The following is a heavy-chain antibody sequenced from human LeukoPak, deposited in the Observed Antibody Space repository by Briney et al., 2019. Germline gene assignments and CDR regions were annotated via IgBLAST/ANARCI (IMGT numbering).Heavy chain of an antibody. Sequence: GGSLRFSCAASGFSFSSYSMNWVRQAPGKGLEWVSSISSSTSYIYYADSVKGRFTISRDNAKNSLYLQMNSLRAEDTAVYYCARDLGSYGRPSYFDYWGQGTLVTVSS. V-gene: IGHV3-21*01. J-gene: IGHJ4*02. CDR3: ARDLGSYGRPSYFDY. CDR1: GFSFSSYS. D-gene: IGHD5-18*01. CDR2: ISSSTSYI.